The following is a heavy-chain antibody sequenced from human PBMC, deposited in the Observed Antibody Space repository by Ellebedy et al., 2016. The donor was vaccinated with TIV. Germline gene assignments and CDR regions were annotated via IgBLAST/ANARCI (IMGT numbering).Heavy chain of an antibody. Sequence: GGSLRLXXATSGFPFSSYAMTWVRQAPGTGLEWVSSIGGNGLATFYADSVKGRFTISRDNAKNSLYLHMNSLRADDTAVYYCARPDYRYDSWGQGTQVTVSS. CDR1: GFPFSSYA. J-gene: IGHJ4*02. CDR3: ARPDYRYDS. CDR2: IGGNGLAT. V-gene: IGHV3-23*01. D-gene: IGHD4-11*01.